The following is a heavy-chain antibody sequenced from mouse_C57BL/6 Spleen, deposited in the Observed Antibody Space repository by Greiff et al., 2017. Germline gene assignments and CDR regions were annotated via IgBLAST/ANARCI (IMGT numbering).Heavy chain of an antibody. CDR1: GYSITSDY. CDR2: ISYSGST. V-gene: IGHV3-8*01. Sequence: VQLKESGPGLAKPSQTLSLTCSVTGYSITSDYWNWIRKFPGNNLEYIGYISYSGSTYYNPALKSRISITRAASKNQYYLQLNSVTTEDTATDYYAREGGYYAMDYWGQGTTVTVSS. J-gene: IGHJ4*01. CDR3: AREGGYYAMDY.